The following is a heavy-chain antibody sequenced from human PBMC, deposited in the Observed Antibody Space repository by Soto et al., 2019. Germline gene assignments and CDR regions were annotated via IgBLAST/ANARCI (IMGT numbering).Heavy chain of an antibody. J-gene: IGHJ5*02. Sequence: SETLYLTCTVSGGSISSGGYYWSWIRQHPGKGLEWIGYIYYSGSTYYNPSLKSRVTISVDTSKNQFSLKLSSVTAADTAVYYCASLGRSRYYDFWSGYSFSWFDPWGQGTLVTVSS. D-gene: IGHD3-3*01. CDR3: ASLGRSRYYDFWSGYSFSWFDP. V-gene: IGHV4-31*03. CDR1: GGSISSGGYY. CDR2: IYYSGST.